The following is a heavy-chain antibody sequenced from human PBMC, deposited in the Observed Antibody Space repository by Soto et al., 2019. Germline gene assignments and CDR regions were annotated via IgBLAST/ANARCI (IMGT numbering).Heavy chain of an antibody. CDR2: INPNSGGT. CDR1: GYTFTGYY. CDR3: ARDRGPGGVAATPSYYYYMDV. V-gene: IGHV1-2*04. J-gene: IGHJ6*03. D-gene: IGHD2-15*01. Sequence: ASVKVSCKASGYTFTGYYMHCVRQAPGQGLEWMGWINPNSGGTNYAQKFQGWVTMTRDTSISTAYMELSRLRSDDTAVYYCARDRGPGGVAATPSYYYYMDVWGKGTTVTVSS.